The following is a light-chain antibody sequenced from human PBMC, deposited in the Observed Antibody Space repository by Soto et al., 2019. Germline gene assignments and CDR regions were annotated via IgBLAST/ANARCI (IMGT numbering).Light chain of an antibody. J-gene: IGKJ4*01. CDR1: QGIRNG. CDR3: LHHNTYPRMVT. CDR2: ATS. V-gene: IGKV1-17*01. Sequence: DIQMTQSPSSLSASVGDRVTITCRASQGIRNGLGWYQQKPGKAPKRLIYATSSLQSGVPSRFSCSGSGTEFTLTISSLQPEDFATYYCLHHNTYPRMVTFGGGTTVEIK.